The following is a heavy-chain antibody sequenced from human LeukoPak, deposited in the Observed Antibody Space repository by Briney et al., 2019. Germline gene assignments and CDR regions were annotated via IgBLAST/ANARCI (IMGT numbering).Heavy chain of an antibody. J-gene: IGHJ4*02. Sequence: ASVKVSCKASRYTFTAYYMHWVRQAPGQGLEWMGRINPNSGDTIYAQNFQGRVTVTRDTPISTAYMELSRLRSDDTAVYYCACWGGGNQGHWGQGTLVTVSS. CDR3: ACWGGGNQGH. V-gene: IGHV1-2*06. CDR1: RYTFTAYY. CDR2: INPNSGDT. D-gene: IGHD4-23*01.